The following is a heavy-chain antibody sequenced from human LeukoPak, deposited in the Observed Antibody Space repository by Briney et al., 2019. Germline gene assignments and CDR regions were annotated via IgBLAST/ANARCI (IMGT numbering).Heavy chain of an antibody. D-gene: IGHD6-13*01. Sequence: ASVKVSCKASGYTFTNYYMHWVRQAPGQGLEWMGIMSPSGGSTTYAQKFQGRVTMTRDTSTSTIYMELSSLRSEDTAVYYCARAHIVAAGKSLVPHNYGMDVWGQGTTVTVSS. CDR1: GYTFTNYY. J-gene: IGHJ6*02. V-gene: IGHV1-46*01. CDR3: ARAHIVAAGKSLVPHNYGMDV. CDR2: MSPSGGST.